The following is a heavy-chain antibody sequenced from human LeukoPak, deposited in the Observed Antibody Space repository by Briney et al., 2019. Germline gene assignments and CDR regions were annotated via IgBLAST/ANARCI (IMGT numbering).Heavy chain of an antibody. V-gene: IGHV1-2*02. D-gene: IGHD1-26*01. J-gene: IGHJ5*02. CDR3: ARDLTAVGYNWFDP. CDR2: INPNSGGT. CDR1: GYTFTGYY. Sequence: ASVKVSCEASGYTFTGYYMHWVRQAPGQGLEWMGWINPNSGGTNYAQKFRGRVTMTRDTSISTAYMELSRLRSDDTAVYYCARDLTAVGYNWFDPWGQGTLVTVSS.